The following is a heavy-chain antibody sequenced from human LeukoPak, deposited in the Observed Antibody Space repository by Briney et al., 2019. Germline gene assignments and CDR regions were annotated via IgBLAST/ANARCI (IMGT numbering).Heavy chain of an antibody. D-gene: IGHD5-18*01. CDR3: ARHSGYSYGIDY. J-gene: IGHJ4*02. Sequence: PSETLSLTCTVSGGSISSYYWSWIRQPPGKGLEWIGYIYYSGSTNYNPSLKSRVTISVDTSKNQFSLKLSSETAADTAVYYCARHSGYSYGIDYWGQGTLVTVSS. CDR2: IYYSGST. V-gene: IGHV4-59*08. CDR1: GGSISSYY.